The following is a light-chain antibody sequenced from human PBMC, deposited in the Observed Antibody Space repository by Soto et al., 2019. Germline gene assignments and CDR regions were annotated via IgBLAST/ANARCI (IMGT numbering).Light chain of an antibody. Sequence: QSVLTQPPSVSGAPGQRVTISCTGSSSNIGAGYDVHWYQQLPGTAPKLLIYGNSNRPSGVPDRFSGSKSGTSASLAITGLQAEDEADYYCQSYDSSLSHVFGTGTKVIVL. CDR3: QSYDSSLSHV. J-gene: IGLJ1*01. CDR1: SSNIGAGYD. CDR2: GNS. V-gene: IGLV1-40*01.